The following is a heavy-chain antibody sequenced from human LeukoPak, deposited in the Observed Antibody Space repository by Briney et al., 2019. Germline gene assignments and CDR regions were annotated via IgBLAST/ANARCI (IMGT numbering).Heavy chain of an antibody. J-gene: IGHJ6*03. CDR1: GFTFGDYA. Sequence: GGSLRLSCTASGFTFGDYAMSWVRQAPGKGLEGVGFIRSKAYGGPTEYTAPVKGRFTISRDDSKSIAYLQMNSLKTEDTAVYYCIRDSHSRSYDILTGYYNPDYYYMDVWGKGTTVTVSS. D-gene: IGHD3-9*01. V-gene: IGHV3-49*04. CDR3: IRDSHSRSYDILTGYYNPDYYYMDV. CDR2: IRSKAYGGPT.